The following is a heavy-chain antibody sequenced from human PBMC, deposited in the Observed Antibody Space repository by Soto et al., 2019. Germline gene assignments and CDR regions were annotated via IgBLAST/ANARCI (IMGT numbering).Heavy chain of an antibody. Sequence: QVQLQESGPGLVKPSQTLSLTCTVSGGSISNDKYYWTWIRQHPGKGLEWIGYTSYSGSTFYSPCLKSRVTIAVDTSKNHFSLNLSSVTAADTAMYYCARDSGRTVTTFNWLDPWGQGILVTVSS. CDR1: GGSISNDKYY. CDR3: ARDSGRTVTTFNWLDP. J-gene: IGHJ5*02. CDR2: TSYSGST. V-gene: IGHV4-31*03. D-gene: IGHD4-17*01.